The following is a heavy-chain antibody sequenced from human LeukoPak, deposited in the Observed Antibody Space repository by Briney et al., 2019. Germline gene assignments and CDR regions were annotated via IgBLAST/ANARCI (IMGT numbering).Heavy chain of an antibody. J-gene: IGHJ4*02. Sequence: PGGSLRLSCAASGFPFSRYWMTWVRQAPGKGLEWVANIKQDGSKKSYVDSVKGRFTISRDNAKNSLYLQMNSLRAEDTAIYYCTRVGYIDEGIDYWGQGTLVTVSS. D-gene: IGHD5-24*01. CDR2: IKQDGSKK. CDR3: TRVGYIDEGIDY. CDR1: GFPFSRYW. V-gene: IGHV3-7*04.